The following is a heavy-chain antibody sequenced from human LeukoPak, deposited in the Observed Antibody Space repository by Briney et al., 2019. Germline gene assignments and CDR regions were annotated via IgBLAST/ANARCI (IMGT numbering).Heavy chain of an antibody. CDR2: IKSKTDGGTT. V-gene: IGHV3-15*01. CDR1: GFTFSNAW. Sequence: NAGGSLRLSCAASGFTFSNAWMSWVRQAPGKGLEWVGRIKSKTDGGTTDCAAPVKGRFTISRDDSKNTLYLQMNSLKTEDTAVYYCTTGYYYYYYMDVWGKGTTVTVSS. J-gene: IGHJ6*03. CDR3: TTGYYYYYYMDV.